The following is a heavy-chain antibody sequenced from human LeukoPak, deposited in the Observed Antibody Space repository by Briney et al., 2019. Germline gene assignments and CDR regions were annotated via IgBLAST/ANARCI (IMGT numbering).Heavy chain of an antibody. Sequence: ASVKVSCKASGRTFSSYTISWVRQAPGQGLEWMGRIIPILGIANYAQKFQGRVTITADKSTSTAYMELSSLRSEDTAVYYCARGRHCSSTSCYNYYYYGMDVWGQGTTVTVSS. CDR2: IIPILGIA. D-gene: IGHD2-2*02. V-gene: IGHV1-69*02. CDR3: ARGRHCSSTSCYNYYYYGMDV. CDR1: GRTFSSYT. J-gene: IGHJ6*02.